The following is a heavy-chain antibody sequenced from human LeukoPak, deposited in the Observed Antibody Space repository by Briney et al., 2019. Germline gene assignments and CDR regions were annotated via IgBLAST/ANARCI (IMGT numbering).Heavy chain of an antibody. V-gene: IGHV3-23*01. CDR2: ISGSGGST. CDR1: GFTFSSYA. D-gene: IGHD3-10*01. Sequence: GGSLRLSCAASGFTFSSYAMSWVRQAPGKGLEWVSAISGSGGSTYYADSVKGRFTISRDNSKNTLYLQMNSLRAEDTAVYYCAKQIPRTYYYGSGSYYPKGINWLDPWGQGTLVTVSS. J-gene: IGHJ5*02. CDR3: AKQIPRTYYYGSGSYYPKGINWLDP.